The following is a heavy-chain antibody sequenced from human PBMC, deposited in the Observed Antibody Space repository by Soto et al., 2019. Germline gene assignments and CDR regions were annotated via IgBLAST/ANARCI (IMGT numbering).Heavy chain of an antibody. CDR2: IIPILGIA. D-gene: IGHD3-10*01. Sequence: SVKVSCKASGGTFSSYTISWVRQAPGQGLEWMGRIIPILGIANYAQKFQGRVTITADKSTSTAYMELSSLRSEDTAVYYCAKTVRGSIGRYYYGMDVWGQGTTVTVSS. V-gene: IGHV1-69*02. CDR1: GGTFSSYT. CDR3: AKTVRGSIGRYYYGMDV. J-gene: IGHJ6*02.